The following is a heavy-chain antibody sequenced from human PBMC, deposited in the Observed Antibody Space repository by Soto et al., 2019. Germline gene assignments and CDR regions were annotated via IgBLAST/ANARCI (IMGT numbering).Heavy chain of an antibody. CDR2: TYYRSKWYS. J-gene: IGHJ4*02. Sequence: SQTLSLTCAISGDSVSSTIAAWNWIRQSPSRGLEWLGRTYYRSKWYSDYAVSVKSQITINPDTSKNQFSLHLNSVTPEDTAVYYCARDPGIVAVNFDYWGRGTLVTVSS. CDR1: GDSVSSTIAA. D-gene: IGHD5-12*01. V-gene: IGHV6-1*01. CDR3: ARDPGIVAVNFDY.